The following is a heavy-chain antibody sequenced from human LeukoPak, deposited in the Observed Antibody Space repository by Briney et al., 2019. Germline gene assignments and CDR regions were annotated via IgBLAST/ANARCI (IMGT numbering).Heavy chain of an antibody. CDR2: INHSGST. CDR3: ARGRYYYGLGSYGWFDP. J-gene: IGHJ5*02. D-gene: IGHD3-10*01. CDR1: GGSIGRNAYY. Sequence: PSETLSLTCTVSGGSIGRNAYYWRWIRQPPGKVREWIGEINHSGSTNYNPSLKSRVTITVDPSKNRFSLKLTSVTAADTAVYYCARGRYYYGLGSYGWFDPWGQGTLVTVSS. V-gene: IGHV4-34*01.